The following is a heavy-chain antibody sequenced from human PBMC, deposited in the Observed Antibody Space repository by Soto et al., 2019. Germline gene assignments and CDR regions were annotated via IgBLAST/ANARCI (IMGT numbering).Heavy chain of an antibody. J-gene: IGHJ5*02. CDR3: ARDWVYDILTGPNWFDP. CDR1: SYSISSGYY. CDR2: IYHSGST. Sequence: SETLSLTCAVSSYSISSGYYWGWIRQPPGKGLEWIGSIYHSGSTYYNPSLKSRVTISVDTSKNQFSLKLSSVTAADTAVYYCARDWVYDILTGPNWFDPWGQGTLVTVSS. D-gene: IGHD3-9*01. V-gene: IGHV4-38-2*02.